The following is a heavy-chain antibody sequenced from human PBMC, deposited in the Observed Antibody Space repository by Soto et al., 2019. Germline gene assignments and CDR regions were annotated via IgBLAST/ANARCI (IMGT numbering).Heavy chain of an antibody. V-gene: IGHV1-69*02. J-gene: IGHJ5*02. CDR1: GGTFSSYT. Sequence: QVQLVQSGAEVQKPGSSVKVSCKASGGTFSSYTISWVRQAPGQGLEWMGRIIPILGIANYAQKFQGRVTITADKSTSTAYMELSSLRSEDTAVYYCASSHCTNGVCYSWFDPWGQGTLVTVSS. CDR2: IIPILGIA. D-gene: IGHD2-8*01. CDR3: ASSHCTNGVCYSWFDP.